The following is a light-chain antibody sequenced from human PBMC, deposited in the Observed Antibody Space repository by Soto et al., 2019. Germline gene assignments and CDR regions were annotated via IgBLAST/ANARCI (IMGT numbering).Light chain of an antibody. V-gene: IGLV2-23*01. J-gene: IGLJ2*01. CDR3: CSSAGSYVV. CDR1: SSDVGSYNL. CDR2: EGS. Sequence: QSALTQPASVSGSPGQSITISCTGTSSDVGSYNLVSWYQQHPGKAPKLMIYEGSKRPSGVSNRFSGSKSGNTDSLTISGLQAEDEADYYCCSSAGSYVVFGGGTQLTAL.